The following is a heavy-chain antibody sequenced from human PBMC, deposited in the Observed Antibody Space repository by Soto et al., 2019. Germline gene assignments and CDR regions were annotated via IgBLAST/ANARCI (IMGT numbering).Heavy chain of an antibody. Sequence: PSETLSLTCTVSGGSISSSGYYWSWIRQPPGKGLEWIGYIYYSGSTYYNPSLKSRVTISVDTSKNQFSLKLSSVTAADTAVYYCARGHLIVVVPLFDPWGQGTLVTVSS. V-gene: IGHV4-30-4*01. CDR3: ARGHLIVVVPLFDP. CDR1: GGSISSSGYY. CDR2: IYYSGST. D-gene: IGHD3-22*01. J-gene: IGHJ5*02.